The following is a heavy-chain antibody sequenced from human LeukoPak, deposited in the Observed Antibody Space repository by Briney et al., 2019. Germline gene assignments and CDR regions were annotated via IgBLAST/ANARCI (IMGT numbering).Heavy chain of an antibody. CDR2: IIPIFGIA. J-gene: IGHJ5*02. CDR1: GGTFSSYA. Sequence: EASVKVSCKASGGTFSSYAISWVRQDPGQGLEWMGRIIPIFGIANYAQKFQGRVTIAADKSTSTAYMELSSLRSEDTAVYYCARHTLLVPAATDDWFDPWGQGTLVTVSS. D-gene: IGHD2-2*01. CDR3: ARHTLLVPAATDDWFDP. V-gene: IGHV1-69*04.